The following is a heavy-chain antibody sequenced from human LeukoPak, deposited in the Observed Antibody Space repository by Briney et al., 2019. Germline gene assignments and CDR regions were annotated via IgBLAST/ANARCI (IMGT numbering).Heavy chain of an antibody. V-gene: IGHV1-69*04. J-gene: IGHJ3*02. CDR1: GGTFSNYV. CDR2: IIPILGIA. D-gene: IGHD3-22*01. Sequence: SSVKVSCKASGGTFSNYVISWVRQAPGQGLEWMGRIIPILGIANYAQKFQGRVTITADKSTSTAYMELSSLRSEDTAVYYCARGSSGYDAFDIWGQGTMVTVSS. CDR3: ARGSSGYDAFDI.